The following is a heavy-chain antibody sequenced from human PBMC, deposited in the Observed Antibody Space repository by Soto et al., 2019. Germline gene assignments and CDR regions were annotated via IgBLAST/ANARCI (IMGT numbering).Heavy chain of an antibody. CDR3: ARDASPSGEQLVPDY. V-gene: IGHV1-18*01. CDR2: IDPNSGDT. CDR1: GYTFTKFH. D-gene: IGHD6-6*01. Sequence: GASVKVSCKASGYTFTKFHIHWVRQAPGQGLEWMGRIDPNSGDTRYAQRLQGRITMTTDTSTSRAYMELRSLTSDDTAVYYCARDASPSGEQLVPDYWGQGTLVTVSS. J-gene: IGHJ4*02.